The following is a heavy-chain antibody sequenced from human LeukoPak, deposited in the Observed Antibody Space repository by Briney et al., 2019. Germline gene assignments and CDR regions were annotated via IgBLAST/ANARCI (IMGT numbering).Heavy chain of an antibody. J-gene: IGHJ4*02. CDR2: ISYDGSNK. Sequence: PGGSLRLSCAASGFTFSSYGMHWVRQAPGKGLEWVAVISYDGSNKYYADSVKGRFTISRDNSKNTLYLQMNSLRAEDTAVYYCVPDEYCSGGSCPPWLYWGQGTLVTVSS. CDR3: VPDEYCSGGSCPPWLY. CDR1: GFTFSSYG. D-gene: IGHD2-15*01. V-gene: IGHV3-30*03.